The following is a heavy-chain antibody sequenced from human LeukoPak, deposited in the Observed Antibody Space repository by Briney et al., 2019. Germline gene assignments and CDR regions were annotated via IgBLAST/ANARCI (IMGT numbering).Heavy chain of an antibody. CDR2: IYYSGST. V-gene: IGHV4-61*05. CDR3: ARLGIAAAGDFDY. D-gene: IGHD6-13*01. J-gene: IGHJ4*02. CDR1: GGSISSSSYY. Sequence: SETLSLTCTVSGGSISSSSYYWSWIRQPPGKGLEWIGYIYYSGSTNYNPSLESRVTISVDTSKNQFSLKLSSVTAADTAVYYCARLGIAAAGDFDYWGQGTLVTVSS.